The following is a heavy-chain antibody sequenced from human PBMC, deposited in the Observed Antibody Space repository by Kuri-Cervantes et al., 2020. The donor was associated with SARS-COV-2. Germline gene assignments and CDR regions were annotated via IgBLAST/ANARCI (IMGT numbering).Heavy chain of an antibody. D-gene: IGHD6-6*01. CDR3: ARLESSSSYYYYYGMDV. Sequence: SETLSLTCTVSGGSISSYYWGWIRQPPGKGLEWIGSIYYSGSTYYNPSLKSRVTISVDTSKNQFSLKLSSVTAVDTAVYYRARLESSSSYYYYYGMDVWGQGTTVTVSS. V-gene: IGHV4-39*01. CDR2: IYYSGST. CDR1: GGSISSYY. J-gene: IGHJ6*02.